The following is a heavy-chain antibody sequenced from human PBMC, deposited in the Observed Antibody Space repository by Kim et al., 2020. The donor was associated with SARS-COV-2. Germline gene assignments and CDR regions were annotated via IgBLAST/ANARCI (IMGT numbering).Heavy chain of an antibody. Sequence: SETLSLTCTVSGGSISSSSYYWGWIRQPPGKGLEWIGSIYYSGSTYYNPSLKSRVTISVDTSKNQFSLKLSSVTAADTAVYYCARHFISSVVGFDYWGQGTLVTVSS. D-gene: IGHD2-15*01. CDR2: IYYSGST. V-gene: IGHV4-39*01. CDR3: ARHFISSVVGFDY. J-gene: IGHJ4*02. CDR1: GGSISSSSYY.